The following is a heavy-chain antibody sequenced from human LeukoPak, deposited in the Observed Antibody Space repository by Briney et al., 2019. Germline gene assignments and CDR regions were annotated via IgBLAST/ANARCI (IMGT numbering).Heavy chain of an antibody. V-gene: IGHV4-61*01. CDR1: GGSVSSGSYY. J-gene: IGHJ4*02. D-gene: IGHD6-19*01. Sequence: PSETLSLTCTVSGGSVSSGSYYWSWIRQPPGKGLEWIGYIYYSGSTNYNPSLKSRVTISVDTSKNQFSLKLSSVTAADTAVYYCARDLTGPYSSGWWPLEYWGQGTLVTVSS. CDR2: IYYSGST. CDR3: ARDLTGPYSSGWWPLEY.